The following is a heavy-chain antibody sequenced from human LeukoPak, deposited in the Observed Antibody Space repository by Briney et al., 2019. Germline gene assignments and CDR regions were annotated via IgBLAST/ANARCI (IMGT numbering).Heavy chain of an antibody. CDR3: ARGYCSSTSCSHLGFDP. D-gene: IGHD2-2*01. J-gene: IGHJ5*02. CDR2: IIPIFGTA. Sequence: SVKVSCKACGGTFSSYAISWVRQAPGQGLEWMGGIIPIFGTANYAQKFQGRVTITADESTSTAYMELSSLRSEDTAVYYCARGYCSSTSCSHLGFDPWGQGTLVTVSS. V-gene: IGHV1-69*13. CDR1: GGTFSSYA.